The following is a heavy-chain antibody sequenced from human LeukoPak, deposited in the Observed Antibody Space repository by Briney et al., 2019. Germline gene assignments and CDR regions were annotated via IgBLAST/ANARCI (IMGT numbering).Heavy chain of an antibody. V-gene: IGHV4-39*07. J-gene: IGHJ4*02. CDR1: GGSISSSSYY. CDR3: AGRGIAVDY. Sequence: SETLSLTCTVSGGSISSSSYYWGWIRQPQGKGLEWIGSIYHSGSTYYNPSLKSRVTISVDTSKNQFSLKLRSVTAADTAVYYCAGRGIAVDYWGQGTLVTVSS. CDR2: IYHSGST. D-gene: IGHD6-19*01.